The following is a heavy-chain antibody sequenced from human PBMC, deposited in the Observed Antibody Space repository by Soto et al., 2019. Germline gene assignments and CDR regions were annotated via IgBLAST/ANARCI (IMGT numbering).Heavy chain of an antibody. Sequence: GGSLRLSCAASGFTFSSYWMSWVRQAPGKGLEWVANIKQDGSEKCYVDSVKGRFTISRDNANNSLYLQMNSLRAEDTAVYYCASFGYSSSWYVDYWGQGTLVTVSS. J-gene: IGHJ4*02. CDR3: ASFGYSSSWYVDY. CDR1: GFTFSSYW. V-gene: IGHV3-7*03. D-gene: IGHD6-13*01. CDR2: IKQDGSEK.